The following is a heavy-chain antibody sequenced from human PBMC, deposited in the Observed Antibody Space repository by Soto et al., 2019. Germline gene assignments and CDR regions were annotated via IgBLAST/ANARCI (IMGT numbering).Heavy chain of an antibody. CDR1: GGSISSSSYY. CDR3: ARLFPRVVPAAIYFDY. CDR2: IYYSGST. D-gene: IGHD2-2*01. V-gene: IGHV4-39*01. Sequence: QLQLQESGPGLVKPSETLSLTCTVSGGSISSSSYYWGWIRQPPGKGLEWIGSIYYSGSTYYNPSLESRVTISVDTSKNQFSLKLSSVTAADTAVYYCARLFPRVVPAAIYFDYWGQGTLVTVSS. J-gene: IGHJ4*02.